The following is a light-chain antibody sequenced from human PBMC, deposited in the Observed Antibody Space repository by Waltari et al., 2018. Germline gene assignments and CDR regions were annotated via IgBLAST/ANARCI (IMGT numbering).Light chain of an antibody. CDR2: DVY. CDR1: GSDVGGSDY. Sequence: QSALTQPASVSGSPGQALIIPCPGTGSDVGGSDYVSWYQQYPGKAPRLIIYDVYNRPSGVSNRFSGSKSDNTASLTISGLQAEDESVYYCSSYTSSGVVFGGGTKLTVL. J-gene: IGLJ2*01. CDR3: SSYTSSGVV. V-gene: IGLV2-14*01.